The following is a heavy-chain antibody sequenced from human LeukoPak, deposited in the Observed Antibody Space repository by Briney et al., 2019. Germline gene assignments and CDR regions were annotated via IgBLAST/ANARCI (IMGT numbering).Heavy chain of an antibody. V-gene: IGHV3-23*01. CDR2: IGGSSGST. CDR3: AKMKGPGLYYHYSMDV. Sequence: GGSLRLSCAASGFTFTGFAMSWVRQAPGKGPEWVSRIGGSSGSTYYADSVKGRFTISRDNSKKTLYLQMNSLRADDTAVYYCAKMKGPGLYYHYSMDVWGKGTTVIVSS. J-gene: IGHJ6*03. CDR1: GFTFTGFA.